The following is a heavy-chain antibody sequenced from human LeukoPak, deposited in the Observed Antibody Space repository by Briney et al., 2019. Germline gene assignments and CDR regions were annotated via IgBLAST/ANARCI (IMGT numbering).Heavy chain of an antibody. CDR2: IYYSGNT. J-gene: IGHJ4*02. D-gene: IGHD1-26*01. Sequence: PSETLSLTCTVSGGSISSYYWSWTRQPPGKGLEWIGHIYYSGNTNYNPSLKSRVTISVDTSKNQFSLKLSSVTAADTAVYYCARRYSGSYLGTFDYWGQGTLVTVSS. CDR3: ARRYSGSYLGTFDY. V-gene: IGHV4-59*08. CDR1: GGSISSYY.